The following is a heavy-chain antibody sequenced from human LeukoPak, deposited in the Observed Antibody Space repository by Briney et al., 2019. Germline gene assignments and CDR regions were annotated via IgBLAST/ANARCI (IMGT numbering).Heavy chain of an antibody. D-gene: IGHD3-16*01. CDR1: GFTFSSYW. CDR2: INHNGNVN. J-gene: IGHJ6*02. V-gene: IGHV3-7*03. CDR3: ASGGGLDV. Sequence: PGGSLRLSCAASGFTFSSYWMNWARQAPGKGLERVASINHNGNVNYYVDSVKGRFTISRDNAKNSLYLQMSNLRAEDTAVYFCASGGGLDVWGQGATVTVSS.